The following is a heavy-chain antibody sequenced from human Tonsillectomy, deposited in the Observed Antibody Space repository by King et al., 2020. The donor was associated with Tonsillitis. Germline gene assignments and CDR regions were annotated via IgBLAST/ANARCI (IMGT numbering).Heavy chain of an antibody. V-gene: IGHV3-74*01. CDR3: AMDSNSYGSGSYLVFDS. CDR2: INSDGSST. J-gene: IGHJ4*02. Sequence: VQLVESGGGLVQPGGSLRLSCAASGFTFRSYWMHWVRQAPEKGLVWVSRINSDGSSTSYADSVKGRFSISRDNANNTLYLQMNSLRAEDTAVYYCAMDSNSYGSGSYLVFDSWGQGTLVTVSS. D-gene: IGHD3-10*01. CDR1: GFTFRSYW.